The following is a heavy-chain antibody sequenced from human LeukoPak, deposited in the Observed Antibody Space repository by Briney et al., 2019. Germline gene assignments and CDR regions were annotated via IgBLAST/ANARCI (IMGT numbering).Heavy chain of an antibody. V-gene: IGHV4-34*01. Sequence: PSETLSLTCAVYGVSFSGYYWSWIRQPPGKGLEWIGEINHSGSTNYNPSLKSRVTISVDTSKNQFSLKLSSVTAADTAVYYCARGGRNIVVVPAANRDADFDYWGQGTLVTVSS. D-gene: IGHD2-2*01. CDR2: INHSGST. CDR1: GVSFSGYY. CDR3: ARGGRNIVVVPAANRDADFDY. J-gene: IGHJ4*02.